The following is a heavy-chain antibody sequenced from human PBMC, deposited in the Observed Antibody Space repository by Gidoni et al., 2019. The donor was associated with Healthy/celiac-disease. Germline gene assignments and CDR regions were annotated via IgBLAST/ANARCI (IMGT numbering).Heavy chain of an antibody. CDR3: ARRVVVAAGGGGYFDY. D-gene: IGHD2-15*01. Sequence: EVQLVQSGAEVKKPGESRKISCKGSGYSFTSYWVVWVRPMHGKGLEWMGFIYPGDSDTRYSPSFQGQVTISADKSISTAYLQWSSLKASDTAMYYCARRVVVAAGGGGYFDYWGQGTLVTVSS. CDR1: GYSFTSYW. V-gene: IGHV5-51*01. J-gene: IGHJ4*02. CDR2: IYPGDSDT.